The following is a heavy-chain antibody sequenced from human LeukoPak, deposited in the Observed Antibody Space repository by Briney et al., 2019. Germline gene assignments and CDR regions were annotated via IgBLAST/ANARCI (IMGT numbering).Heavy chain of an antibody. J-gene: IGHJ4*02. Sequence: AGGSLRLSCAASRFSFSSYGIHWVRQAPGKGLEWVAFIAYDGSKIYYAESVKGRFTISRDNSRNTLYLQMNSLRAEDTAVYYCAKDHKLGGYRYFDYRGQGTLVTVSS. CDR3: AKDHKLGGYRYFDY. V-gene: IGHV3-30*02. CDR1: RFSFSSYG. CDR2: IAYDGSKI. D-gene: IGHD3-16*01.